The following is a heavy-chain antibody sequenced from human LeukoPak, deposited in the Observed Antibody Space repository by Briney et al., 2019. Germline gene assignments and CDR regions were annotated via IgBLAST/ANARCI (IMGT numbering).Heavy chain of an antibody. V-gene: IGHV4-31*03. CDR2: IYYSGST. CDR3: AGVPRPYYYGSGTQDY. D-gene: IGHD3-10*01. J-gene: IGHJ4*02. CDR1: GGSISSGGYY. Sequence: SQTLSLTCTVSGGSISSGGYYWSWIRQHPGKGLEWIGYIYYSGSTYYNPSLKSRVTISVDTSKNQFSLKLSSVTAADTAVCYCAGVPRPYYYGSGTQDYWGQGTLVTVSS.